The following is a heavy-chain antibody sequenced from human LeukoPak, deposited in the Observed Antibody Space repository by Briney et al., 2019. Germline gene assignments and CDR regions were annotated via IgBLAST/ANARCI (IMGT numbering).Heavy chain of an antibody. CDR1: GYTFTSYD. V-gene: IGHV1-8*01. CDR2: MNPNTGNT. D-gene: IGHD5-18*01. CDR3: AKRGYSYGDFDY. J-gene: IGHJ4*02. Sequence: RASVKVSCKASGYTFTSYDTNWVRQATGQGLEWMGWMNPNTGNTGYAQKFQGRVTMTRNTSISTAYMELSSLRSEDTAVYYCAKRGYSYGDFDYWGQGTLVTVSS.